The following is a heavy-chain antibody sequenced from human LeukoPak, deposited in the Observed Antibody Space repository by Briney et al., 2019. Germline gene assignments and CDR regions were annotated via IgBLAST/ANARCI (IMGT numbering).Heavy chain of an antibody. CDR3: ARFWYYDSSGHPSGLS. CDR1: GYSITSGYY. J-gene: IGHJ5*02. CDR2: IYHSGNT. V-gene: IGHV4-38-2*02. D-gene: IGHD3-22*01. Sequence: SETLSLTCTVSGYSITSGYYWGWIRQPPGKGLEWIGSIYHSGNTYYKASLKRRVTISLDTSKNQFSLKLNSVTAADTAVYYCARFWYYDSSGHPSGLSWGQGTLVIVSS.